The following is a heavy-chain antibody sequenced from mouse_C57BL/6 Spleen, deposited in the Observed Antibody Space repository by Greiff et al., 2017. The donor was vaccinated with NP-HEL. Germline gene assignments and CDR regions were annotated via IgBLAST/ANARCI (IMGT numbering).Heavy chain of an antibody. CDR1: GYTFTSYW. V-gene: IGHV1-69*01. CDR2: IDPSDSYT. D-gene: IGHD2-5*01. Sequence: QVQLQQSGAELVMPGASVKLSCKASGYTFTSYWMHWVKQRPGQGLEWIGEIDPSDSYTNYNQKFKGKSTLTVDKSSSTAYMQLSSLTSEDSAVYYCARLGDYSNYFAYWGQGTLVTVSA. CDR3: ARLGDYSNYFAY. J-gene: IGHJ3*01.